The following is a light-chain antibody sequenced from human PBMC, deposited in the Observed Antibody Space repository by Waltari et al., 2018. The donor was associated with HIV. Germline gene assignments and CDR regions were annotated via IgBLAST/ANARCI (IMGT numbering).Light chain of an antibody. J-gene: IGKJ2*01. CDR2: DAS. Sequence: EIVLTQSPATLSLSPGERSTLTCRASQSVSIYLAWYEQKPGQPPRLLIYDASNRATAIPARFSGSGSGTDFTLTISSLEPEDFAGYYCQQRSRWPPAYTFGQGTKLESK. V-gene: IGKV3-11*01. CDR1: QSVSIY. CDR3: QQRSRWPPAYT.